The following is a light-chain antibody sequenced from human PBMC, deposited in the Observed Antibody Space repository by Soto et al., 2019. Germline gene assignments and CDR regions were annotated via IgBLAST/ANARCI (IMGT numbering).Light chain of an antibody. CDR3: SSYSDSDTKV. CDR2: EVN. V-gene: IGLV2-14*03. CDR1: SSDVGAYIY. J-gene: IGLJ1*01. Sequence: QSVLTQPASVSGSPGQSITISCGGTSSDVGAYIYVSWYQQYPGKAPKLIIYEVNNRPSGVSGRFSGSKSHTTAYLTISGLQAEDEADYYCSSYSDSDTKVFGTGTKLTVL.